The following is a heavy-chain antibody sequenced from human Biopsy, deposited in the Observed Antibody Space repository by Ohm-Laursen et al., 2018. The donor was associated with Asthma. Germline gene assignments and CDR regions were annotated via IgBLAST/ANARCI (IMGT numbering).Heavy chain of an antibody. CDR1: GYTFTSYA. CDR2: IAISSGNP. CDR3: VRDQAHRDNWFDP. V-gene: IGHV7-4-1*02. D-gene: IGHD1-14*01. J-gene: IGHJ5*02. Sequence: ATVKISCKASGYTFTSYAINWLRQAPGQGLEWMGWIAISSGNPTYAQGFTPGRFVFSLDTSVTTAYLQITNLEPEDTAVYYCVRDQAHRDNWFDPWGQGTPVTVSS.